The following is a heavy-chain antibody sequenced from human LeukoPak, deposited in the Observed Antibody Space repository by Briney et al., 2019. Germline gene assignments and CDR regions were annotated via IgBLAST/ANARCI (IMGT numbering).Heavy chain of an antibody. D-gene: IGHD3-10*01. CDR3: ARDLYYGSGSNYNGLEY. J-gene: IGHJ4*02. V-gene: IGHV6-1*01. CDR1: GDSVSSNIAA. Sequence: SQTLSITCVISGDSVSSNIAAWNWIRQSPSRGLEWLGRTYYRSKWYNDYAVSVKSRITINPDTSKNQFSLQLNSVTPEDTAVYYCARDLYYGSGSNYNGLEYWGQGTLVTVSS. CDR2: TYYRSKWYN.